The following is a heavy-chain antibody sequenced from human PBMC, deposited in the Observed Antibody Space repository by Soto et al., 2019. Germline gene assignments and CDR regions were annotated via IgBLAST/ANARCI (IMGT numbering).Heavy chain of an antibody. CDR1: GGSISSGDYY. CDR3: AGRPKYCSGGSCHFDY. Sequence: QVQLQESGPGLVKPSQTLSLTCTVSGGSISSGDYYWSWIRQPPGKGLEWIGYIYYSGSAYYNPSLKSRVTISVDPSKNQFPLKLSSVTAADTAVYYCAGRPKYCSGGSCHFDYWGQGTLVTVSS. J-gene: IGHJ4*02. V-gene: IGHV4-30-4*01. D-gene: IGHD2-15*01. CDR2: IYYSGSA.